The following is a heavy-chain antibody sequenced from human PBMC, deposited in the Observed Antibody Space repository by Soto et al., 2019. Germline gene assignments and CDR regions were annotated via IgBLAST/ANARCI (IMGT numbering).Heavy chain of an antibody. V-gene: IGHV1-2*04. CDR1: GYTFTGYY. J-gene: IGHJ4*02. CDR2: INPNSGGT. Sequence: GASVKVSCKASGYTFTGYYMHWVRQAPGQGLEWMGWINPNSGGTNYAQKFQGWVTMTRDTSISTAYMELSRLRSDDTAVYYCARGTLIDYGDYEYYFDYWGQGTLVTVS. CDR3: ARGTLIDYGDYEYYFDY. D-gene: IGHD4-17*01.